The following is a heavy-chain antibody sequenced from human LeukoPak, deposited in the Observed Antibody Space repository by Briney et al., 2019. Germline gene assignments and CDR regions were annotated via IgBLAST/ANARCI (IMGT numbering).Heavy chain of an antibody. CDR3: ARVADYYDSSGYSPGAFDI. Sequence: PSETLSLTCTVSGGSISSYYWSWIRQPAGEGLEWSGHIYTSGSTKYSPSLKSRVTMSVDTSKNQFSLKLSSVTAADTAVYYCARVADYYDSSGYSPGAFDIWGQGTMVTVSS. V-gene: IGHV4-4*07. CDR1: GGSISSYY. CDR2: IYTSGST. J-gene: IGHJ3*02. D-gene: IGHD3-22*01.